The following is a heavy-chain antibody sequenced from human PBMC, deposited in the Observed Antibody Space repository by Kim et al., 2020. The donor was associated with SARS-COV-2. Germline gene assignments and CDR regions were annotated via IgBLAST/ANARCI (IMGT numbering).Heavy chain of an antibody. Sequence: SETLSLTCAVYGGSFSGYYWSWIRQPPGKGLEWIGEINHSGSTNYNPSLKSRVTISVDTSKNQFSLKLSSVTAADTAVYYCARASLDTAIVIDYWGHGTL. J-gene: IGHJ4*01. CDR2: INHSGST. V-gene: IGHV4-34*01. CDR3: ARASLDTAIVIDY. D-gene: IGHD5-18*01. CDR1: GGSFSGYY.